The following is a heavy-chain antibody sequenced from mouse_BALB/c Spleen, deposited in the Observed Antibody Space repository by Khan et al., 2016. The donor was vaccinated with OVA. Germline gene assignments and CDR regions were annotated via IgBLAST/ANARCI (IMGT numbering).Heavy chain of an antibody. J-gene: IGHJ2*01. Sequence: QLEESGPGLVKPSQSLSLTCTVTGYSITSDYAWNWIRQFPGNKLEWMGYISYSGSTSYNPSLKSRISITRDTSKNQFFLQSNSVTTEDTATYYCARRYYGSSYYFDYWGQGTTLTVSS. D-gene: IGHD1-1*01. V-gene: IGHV3-2*02. CDR3: ARRYYGSSYYFDY. CDR2: ISYSGST. CDR1: GYSITSDYA.